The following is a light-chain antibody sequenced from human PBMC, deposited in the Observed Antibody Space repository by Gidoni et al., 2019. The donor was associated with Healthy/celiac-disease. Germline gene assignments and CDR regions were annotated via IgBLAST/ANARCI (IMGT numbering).Light chain of an antibody. CDR3: QQYYSYPIT. V-gene: IGKV1-8*01. Sequence: AIRMTQSTSSFSASTDDRVHITCRASQGISSYLAGYQQKPGKAPKLLIYAASTLQSGLPSRFSGSGSGTDFTLTISCLQSGDFATYYCQQYYSYPITFGQGTRLEIK. CDR2: AAS. J-gene: IGKJ5*01. CDR1: QGISSY.